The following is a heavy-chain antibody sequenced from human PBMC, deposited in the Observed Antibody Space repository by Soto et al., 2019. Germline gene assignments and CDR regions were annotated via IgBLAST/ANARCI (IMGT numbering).Heavy chain of an antibody. D-gene: IGHD5-18*01. Sequence: AGSLRLSCAASGFTFSSYAMHWVRQAPGKGLEWVAVISYDGSNKYYADSVKGRFTISRDNSKNTLYLQMNSLRAEDTAVYYCARDPGAAMALGYFDYRGQGTLVTVSS. CDR3: ARDPGAAMALGYFDY. CDR1: GFTFSSYA. J-gene: IGHJ4*02. V-gene: IGHV3-30-3*01. CDR2: ISYDGSNK.